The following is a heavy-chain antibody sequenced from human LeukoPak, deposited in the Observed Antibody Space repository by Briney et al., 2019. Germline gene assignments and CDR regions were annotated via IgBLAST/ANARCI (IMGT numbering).Heavy chain of an antibody. CDR1: GCTLTDLS. CDR2: FDPEDGER. J-gene: IGHJ4*02. CDR3: STLLSTNYLDH. Sequence: ASVKVSCKVFGCTLTDLSMHWVRQAPGKGLEWMGGFDPEDGERIFAEKFQGRVIMTEDTSTDTAYMELRSLSSEDTAVYYCSTLLSTNYLDHWGQGTLVTVAS. V-gene: IGHV1-24*01. D-gene: IGHD2/OR15-2a*01.